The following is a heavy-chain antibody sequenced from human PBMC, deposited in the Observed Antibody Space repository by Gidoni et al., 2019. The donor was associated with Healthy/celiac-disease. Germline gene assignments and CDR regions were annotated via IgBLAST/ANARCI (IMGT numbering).Heavy chain of an antibody. D-gene: IGHD6-13*01. CDR1: GSTLTELS. V-gene: IGHV1-24*01. CDR3: PTDGGGIAPYDAFDI. J-gene: IGHJ3*02. CDR2: FDPEDGET. Sequence: QVQLVQSGAEVKKPGASVKVSCKVSGSTLTELSMHWVRQAPGKGLEWMGGFDPEDGETIYAQKFQGRVTMTEDISTDTAYMELSSLRSEDTAVYYCPTDGGGIAPYDAFDIWGQGTMVTVSS.